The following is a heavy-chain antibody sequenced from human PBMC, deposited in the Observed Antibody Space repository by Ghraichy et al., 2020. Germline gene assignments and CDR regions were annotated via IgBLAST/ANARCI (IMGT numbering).Heavy chain of an antibody. J-gene: IGHJ6*02. CDR3: PRATIRDGMDV. CDR1: GGSFSGYY. V-gene: IGHV4-34*01. D-gene: IGHD5-12*01. CDR2: IDHSGST. Sequence: SETLSLTCAVYGGSFSGYYWTWIRQPPGKGLECIGEIDHSGSTNHNPSLRSRVTISIDTSKKQFSLKLSYVTAADTAVYYCPRATIRDGMDVWGQGTTVTVSS.